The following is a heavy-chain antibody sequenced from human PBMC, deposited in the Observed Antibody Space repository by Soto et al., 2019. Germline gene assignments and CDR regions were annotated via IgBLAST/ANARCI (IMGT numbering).Heavy chain of an antibody. Sequence: QVQLVESGGGVVQPGRSLRLSCAASGFTFSSYAMHWVRQAPGKGLEWVAVISYDGSNKYYADSVKGRFTISRDNSKNTLYLQMNSLRAEDTAVYYCARSGYSYGSDFDYWGQGTLVTVSS. CDR3: ARSGYSYGSDFDY. D-gene: IGHD5-18*01. CDR2: ISYDGSNK. J-gene: IGHJ4*02. V-gene: IGHV3-30-3*01. CDR1: GFTFSSYA.